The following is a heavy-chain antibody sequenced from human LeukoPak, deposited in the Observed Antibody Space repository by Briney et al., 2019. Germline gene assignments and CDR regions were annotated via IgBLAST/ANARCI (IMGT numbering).Heavy chain of an antibody. CDR3: VKTADVDTAMVTFDY. CDR1: GFTFSSYA. J-gene: IGHJ4*02. D-gene: IGHD5-18*01. CDR2: ISSNGGST. Sequence: PGGSLRLSCSASGFTFSSYAMHWVRQAPGKGLEYVSAISSNGGSTYYADSVKGRFTISRDNSKNTLYLQMSSLRAEDTAVHYCVKTADVDTAMVTFDYWGQGTLVTVSS. V-gene: IGHV3-64D*09.